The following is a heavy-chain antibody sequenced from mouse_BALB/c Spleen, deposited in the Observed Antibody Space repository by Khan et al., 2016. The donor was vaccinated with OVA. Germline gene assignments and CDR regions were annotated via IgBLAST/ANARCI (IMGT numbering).Heavy chain of an antibody. V-gene: IGHV2-2*02. CDR3: ARRGYDYGRGALFAY. Sequence: QVQLKQSGPGLVQPSQSLSITCTVSGFSLNNYSVHWVRQSPGKGLEWLGVIWSAGSTDYNAAFISRLAISKDNSRCQVFCKMISLQPNDTALYYCARRGYDYGRGALFAYWGQGTLVTVSA. J-gene: IGHJ3*01. CDR2: IWSAGST. D-gene: IGHD2-4*01. CDR1: GFSLNNYS.